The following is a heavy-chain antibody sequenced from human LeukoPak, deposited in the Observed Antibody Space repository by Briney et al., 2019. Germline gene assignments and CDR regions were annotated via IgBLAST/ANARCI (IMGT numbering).Heavy chain of an antibody. Sequence: GGSLRLSCEASGFTFSGNWMSWVRQAPGKGLEWVASINPDGSQKLYMDSVKGRFTISRDNTKGSLYLQMNSLGAEDTAVYYCARDPVEMATIRGGYWGQGTLVTVSS. CDR3: ARDPVEMATIRGGY. V-gene: IGHV3-7*01. J-gene: IGHJ4*02. CDR1: GFTFSGNW. D-gene: IGHD5-24*01. CDR2: INPDGSQK.